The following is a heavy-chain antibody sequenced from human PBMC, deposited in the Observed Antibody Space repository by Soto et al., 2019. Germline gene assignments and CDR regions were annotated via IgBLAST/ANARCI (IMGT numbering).Heavy chain of an antibody. CDR3: AKVSDGNFFDY. CDR1: GFTFSSCA. J-gene: IGHJ4*02. D-gene: IGHD1-26*01. Sequence: GGSLRLSCAASGFTFSSCAMSWVRQAPGKGLECVSSISGSSTTTDYAESVKGRFTISRVNSENTLYLQMNSLRAEDTAVYYCAKVSDGNFFDYWGRGTLVTVSS. CDR2: ISGSSTTT. V-gene: IGHV3-23*01.